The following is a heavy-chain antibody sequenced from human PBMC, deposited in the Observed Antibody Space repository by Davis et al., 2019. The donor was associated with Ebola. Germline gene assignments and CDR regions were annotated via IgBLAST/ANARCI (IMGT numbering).Heavy chain of an antibody. CDR1: VFSVSTKY. Sequence: GGSLRLSCAASVFSVSTKYMNWVRQAPGKGLQWVSIMYSGGTTYYADSVKGRFTISRDSSKNTVYLQMNNLRAEDTAVYYCARGDFYYGVDVWGQGTTVTVSS. CDR3: ARGDFYYGVDV. CDR2: MYSGGTT. J-gene: IGHJ6*02. V-gene: IGHV3-53*01.